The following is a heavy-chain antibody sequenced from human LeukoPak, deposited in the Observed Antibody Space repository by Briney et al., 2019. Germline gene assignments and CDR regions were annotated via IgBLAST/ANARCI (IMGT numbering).Heavy chain of an antibody. J-gene: IGHJ5*02. D-gene: IGHD3-10*01. CDR2: IYDGGST. CDR1: GGSVNSYY. Sequence: SETLSLTCTVSGGSVNSYYLSWIRQPAGKTLEWIGRIYDGGSTNYNPSLKSRVTMSVDTSKNQISLKLKSVTAADTAVYYCARDSGTSGEVKFDPWGQGALVTVSS. V-gene: IGHV4-4*07. CDR3: ARDSGTSGEVKFDP.